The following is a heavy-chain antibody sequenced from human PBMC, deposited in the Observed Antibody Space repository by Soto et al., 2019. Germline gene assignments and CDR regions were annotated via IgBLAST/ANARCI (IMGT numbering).Heavy chain of an antibody. J-gene: IGHJ6*02. Sequence: SETLSLTCTVSGGSISSGGYYWSWIRQHPGKGLEWIGYIYYSGSTNYNPSLKSRVTISVDKSKNQFSLKLSSVTAADTAVYYCARGLLEITIFGVVIAPNGMDVWGQGTTVTVSS. CDR3: ARGLLEITIFGVVIAPNGMDV. V-gene: IGHV4-31*03. D-gene: IGHD3-3*01. CDR2: IYYSGST. CDR1: GGSISSGGYY.